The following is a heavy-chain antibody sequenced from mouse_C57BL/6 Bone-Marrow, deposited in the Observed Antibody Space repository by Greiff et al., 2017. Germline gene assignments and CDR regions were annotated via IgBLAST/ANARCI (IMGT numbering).Heavy chain of an antibody. Sequence: EVKLVESGGDLVKPGGSLKLSCAASGFTFSSYGMSWVRQTPDKRLEWVATISSGGSYTCYPDSVKGRFTISRDNAKNTLYLQMSSLKSEDTAMYYCARPYYAMDYWGQGTSVTVSS. V-gene: IGHV5-6*01. CDR2: ISSGGSYT. CDR3: ARPYYAMDY. CDR1: GFTFSSYG. J-gene: IGHJ4*01.